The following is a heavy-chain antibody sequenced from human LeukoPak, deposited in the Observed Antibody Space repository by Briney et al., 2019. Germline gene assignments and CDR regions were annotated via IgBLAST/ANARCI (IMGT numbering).Heavy chain of an antibody. CDR3: ARHYADYADPYTFDI. J-gene: IGHJ3*02. Sequence: PSETLSLTCTVSGGSISSYYWSWIRQPPGKGLEWIGYIYYSGSTNYNPSLKSRVTISVDTSKNQFSLRLSSVTAADTAVYCCARHYADYADPYTFDIWGQGTMVTVSS. V-gene: IGHV4-59*08. CDR1: GGSISSYY. D-gene: IGHD4-17*01. CDR2: IYYSGST.